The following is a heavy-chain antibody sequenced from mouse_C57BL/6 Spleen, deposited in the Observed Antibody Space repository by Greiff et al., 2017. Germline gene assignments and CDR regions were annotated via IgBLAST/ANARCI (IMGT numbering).Heavy chain of an antibody. CDR1: GYTFTSYW. D-gene: IGHD2-3*01. CDR2: INPSNGGT. V-gene: IGHV1-53*01. J-gene: IGHJ1*03. Sequence: QVQLQQPGTELVKPGASVKLSCKASGYTFTSYWMHWVKQRPGQGLEWIGNINPSNGGTNYNEKFKSKATLTVDKSSSTAYMQLRSLTSEDSAVXYCARADDGYYSLYWYFDVWGTGTTVTVSS. CDR3: ARADDGYYSLYWYFDV.